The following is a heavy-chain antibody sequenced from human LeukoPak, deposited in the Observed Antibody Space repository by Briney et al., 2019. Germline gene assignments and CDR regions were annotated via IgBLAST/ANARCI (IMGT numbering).Heavy chain of an antibody. V-gene: IGHV3-23*01. CDR3: AKEGDILTGYAGFDY. D-gene: IGHD3-9*01. CDR1: GFTFSSYA. Sequence: GGSLRLSCAASGFTFSSYAMSWVRQAPGKGLEWVSAISGSGGSTYYADSVKGRFTISRDNSKNTLYLLMNSLRAEDTAVYYCAKEGDILTGYAGFDYWGQGTLVTVSS. CDR2: ISGSGGST. J-gene: IGHJ4*02.